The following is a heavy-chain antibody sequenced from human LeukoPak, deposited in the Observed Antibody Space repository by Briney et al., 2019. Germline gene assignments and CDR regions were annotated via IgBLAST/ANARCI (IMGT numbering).Heavy chain of an antibody. Sequence: SQTLSLTCTVSGCSLRSGDYYWSWIRQSPGKGLEWIAYIHYSWSTYYNPSLQSRVTISIDTSKNHFSLKLPSVTAADTAVYLCAVTRGACSGTSCWYAFDIWGQGTMVTVS. J-gene: IGHJ3*02. D-gene: IGHD2-2*01. CDR3: AVTRGACSGTSCWYAFDI. CDR1: GCSLRSGDYY. CDR2: IHYSWST. V-gene: IGHV4-30-4*01.